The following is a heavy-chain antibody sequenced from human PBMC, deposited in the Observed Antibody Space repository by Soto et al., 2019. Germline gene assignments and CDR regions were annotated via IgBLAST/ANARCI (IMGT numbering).Heavy chain of an antibody. J-gene: IGHJ6*03. CDR1: GGTFSSYT. V-gene: IGHV1-69*02. CDR3: GTSLAYCSSTSCPTANYYYYYMDV. CDR2: IIPILGIA. Sequence: SVKVSCKASGGTFSSYTISWVRQAPGQGLEWMGRIIPILGIANYAQKFQGRVTITADKSTSTAYMELSSLRSEDTAVYYCGTSLAYCSSTSCPTANYYYYYMDVWGKGTTVTVSS. D-gene: IGHD2-2*01.